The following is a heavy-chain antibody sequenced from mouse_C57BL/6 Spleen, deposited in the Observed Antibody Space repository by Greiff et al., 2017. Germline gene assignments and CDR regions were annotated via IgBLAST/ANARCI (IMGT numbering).Heavy chain of an antibody. Sequence: EVKVVESGGGLVQSGRSLRLSCATSGFTFSDFYMEWVRQAPGKGLEWIAASRNKANDYTTEYSASVKGRFIVSRDTSQSILYLQMNTLRAEDTAIYYCARDAPNNAMDYWGQGTSVTVSS. CDR3: ARDAPNNAMDY. D-gene: IGHD4-1*01. V-gene: IGHV7-1*01. J-gene: IGHJ4*01. CDR1: GFTFSDFY. CDR2: SRNKANDYTT.